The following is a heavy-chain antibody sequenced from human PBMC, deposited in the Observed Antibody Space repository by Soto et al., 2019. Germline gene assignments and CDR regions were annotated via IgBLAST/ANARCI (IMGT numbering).Heavy chain of an antibody. CDR2: INPNSGGT. CDR1: GYTFTGYY. CDR3: ARTRALPRDEYFQH. J-gene: IGHJ1*01. Sequence: GSSEKVSCKAPGYTFTGYYMHWVRQAPGQGLEWMGWINPNSGGTNYAQKFQGRVTMTRDTSISTAYMELSRLRSDDTAVYYCARTRALPRDEYFQHWGQGTLVTVSS. V-gene: IGHV1-2*02.